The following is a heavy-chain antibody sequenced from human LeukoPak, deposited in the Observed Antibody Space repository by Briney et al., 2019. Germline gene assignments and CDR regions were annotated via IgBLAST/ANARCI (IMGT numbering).Heavy chain of an antibody. CDR1: GFTFSSYA. J-gene: IGHJ4*02. CDR3: ARVKRDCSGGSCYSYDY. V-gene: IGHV3-23*01. CDR2: ISGSGGST. Sequence: GGSLRLSCAASGFTFSSYAMSWVRQAPGKGLEWVSAISGSGGSTYYADPVRGRFTISRDNFKNTLYLQMNSLRAEDTAVYYCARVKRDCSGGSCYSYDYWGQGTLVTVSS. D-gene: IGHD2-15*01.